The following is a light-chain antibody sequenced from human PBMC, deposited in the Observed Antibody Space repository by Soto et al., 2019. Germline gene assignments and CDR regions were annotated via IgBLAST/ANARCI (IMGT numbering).Light chain of an antibody. CDR1: TGAVTSGHF. CDR2: DTS. CDR3: FLSYGAAREWV. Sequence: QAVVTQEPSLTVSPGGTVTLTCGSSTGAVTSGHFPYWFQQKPGQAPRALIYDTSNKHSWTPARFSGSLLGGMAALTLSGAQPEDEADYYCFLSYGAAREWVFGGGTKLTVL. J-gene: IGLJ3*02. V-gene: IGLV7-46*01.